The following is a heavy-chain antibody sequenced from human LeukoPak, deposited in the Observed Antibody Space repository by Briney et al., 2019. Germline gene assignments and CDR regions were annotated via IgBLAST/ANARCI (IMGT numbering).Heavy chain of an antibody. CDR2: IRYNGTST. Sequence: GGSLRLSCATSGFTFSSYGMYWVRQAPGRGLEWVAFIRYNGTSTYYGESVKGRFTISRDNSKNTLYLQMNSLRAEDTAVYYCARTRRWPNAFDIWGQGTMVTVSS. D-gene: IGHD2-15*01. CDR1: GFTFSSYG. CDR3: ARTRRWPNAFDI. J-gene: IGHJ3*02. V-gene: IGHV3-33*07.